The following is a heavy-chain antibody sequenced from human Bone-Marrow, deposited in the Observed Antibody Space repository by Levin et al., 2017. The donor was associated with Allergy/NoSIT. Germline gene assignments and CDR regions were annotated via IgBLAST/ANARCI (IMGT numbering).Heavy chain of an antibody. Sequence: QTLSLTCTFSGFSLSTSGMCVSWIRQPPGKALEWLALIDWDDDKYYSTSLKTRLTISKDTSKNQLGLTMTNMDPVDTATYYCARARTGYSSSSVVYYFDYWGQGTLVTVSS. D-gene: IGHD6-6*01. CDR2: IDWDDDK. CDR3: ARARTGYSSSSVVYYFDY. V-gene: IGHV2-70*01. CDR1: GFSLSTSGMC. J-gene: IGHJ4*02.